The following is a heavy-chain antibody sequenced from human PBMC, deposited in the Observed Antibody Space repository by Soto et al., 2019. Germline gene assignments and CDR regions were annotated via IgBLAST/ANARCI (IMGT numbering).Heavy chain of an antibody. V-gene: IGHV2-5*02. D-gene: IGHD3-22*01. CDR2: IYWDDDK. CDR3: AHRHRYESDGGYYPLNFDY. CDR1: GVSLSTSAVG. Sequence: ESGPTLVNPTQTPTLTCTLSGVSLSTSAVGVGWIRQPPGKALAWLALIYWDDDKRYRPSLESRLNITQDTSKNQVVLRLANVDPADTGTYFCAHRHRYESDGGYYPLNFDYWGQGALVTVSS. J-gene: IGHJ4*02.